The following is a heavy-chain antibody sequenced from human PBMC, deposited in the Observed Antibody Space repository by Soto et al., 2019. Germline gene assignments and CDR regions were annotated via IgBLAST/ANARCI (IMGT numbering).Heavy chain of an antibody. CDR1: GYTFTSYG. CDR2: ISAYNGNT. D-gene: IGHD3-3*01. Sequence: GASVKVSCKASGYTFTSYGISWVRQAPGQGLEWMGWISAYNGNTNYAQKLQGRVTMTTDTSTSTAYMELRSLRSDDTAVYYCARVTIFGVVTHFQDYWGQGTLVTVSS. J-gene: IGHJ4*02. CDR3: ARVTIFGVVTHFQDY. V-gene: IGHV1-18*01.